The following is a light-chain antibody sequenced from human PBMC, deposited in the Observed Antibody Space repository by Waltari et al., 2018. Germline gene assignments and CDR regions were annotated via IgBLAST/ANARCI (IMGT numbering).Light chain of an antibody. V-gene: IGKV3-15*01. J-gene: IGKJ1*01. CDR2: PAS. Sequence: EILMTKSQATLSVSPGERATVTCRASQSVGSNLAWYQHKPGQSPRPLIYPASTTAAGIPARFSGSGSGTEFTLTISSLQSEDFAIYYCQQYNNWPGTFGQGTRVEIK. CDR3: QQYNNWPGT. CDR1: QSVGSN.